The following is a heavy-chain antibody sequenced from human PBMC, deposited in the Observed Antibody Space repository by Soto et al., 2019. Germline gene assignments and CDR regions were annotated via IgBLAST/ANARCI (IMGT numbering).Heavy chain of an antibody. V-gene: IGHV1-24*01. CDR2: FDPEDGET. J-gene: IGHJ4*02. CDR3: ATVRLLAYQLLTGRYYFDY. Sequence: ASVKVSCKVSGYTLTELSMHWVRQAPGKGLEWMGGFDPEDGETIYAQRFQGRVTMTEDTSTDTAYMELSSLRSEDTAVYYCATVRLLAYQLLTGRYYFDYWGQGTLVTVSS. D-gene: IGHD2-2*01. CDR1: GYTLTELS.